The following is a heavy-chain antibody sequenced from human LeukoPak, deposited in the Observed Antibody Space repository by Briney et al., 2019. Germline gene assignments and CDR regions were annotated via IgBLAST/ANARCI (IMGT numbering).Heavy chain of an antibody. CDR1: GYTFTSYG. CDR3: ARDHWSKGDYGMDV. CDR2: ISAYNGNT. V-gene: IGHV1-18*01. J-gene: IGHJ6*02. Sequence: AASVKVSCKASGYTFTSYGISWVRQAPGQGLEWMGWISAYNGNTNYAQKLQGRVTMTTDTSTSTAYMELRSLRSDDTAVYYCARDHWSKGDYGMDVWGQGTTVTVSS. D-gene: IGHD2-8*02.